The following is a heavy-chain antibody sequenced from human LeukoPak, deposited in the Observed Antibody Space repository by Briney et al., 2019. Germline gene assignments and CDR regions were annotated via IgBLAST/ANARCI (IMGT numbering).Heavy chain of an antibody. CDR3: AKDVNYCSSTSCQYYYMDV. CDR2: ISGSGGST. D-gene: IGHD2-2*01. CDR1: GFTFSSYA. V-gene: IGHV3-23*01. J-gene: IGHJ6*03. Sequence: PGGSLRLSCAASGFTFSSYAMSWVRQAPGKGLEWVSAISGSGGSTNYADSVKGRFTISRDNSKNTLYLQMNSLRAEDTAVYYCAKDVNYCSSTSCQYYYMDVWGKGTTVTVSS.